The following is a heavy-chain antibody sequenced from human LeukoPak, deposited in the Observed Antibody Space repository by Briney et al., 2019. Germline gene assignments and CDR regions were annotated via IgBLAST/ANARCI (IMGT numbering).Heavy chain of an antibody. J-gene: IGHJ6*03. D-gene: IGHD6-13*01. CDR3: ARDGDMGGDSTLAPGYMDV. V-gene: IGHV1-69*13. CDR1: GGTFSSYA. Sequence: ASVKVSCKASGGTFSSYAISWVRQAPGQGLEWMGGIIPIFGTANYAQKFQGRVTITADESTSTAYMELSSLRSDDTAVYYCARDGDMGGDSTLAPGYMDVWGKGTTVTISS. CDR2: IIPIFGTA.